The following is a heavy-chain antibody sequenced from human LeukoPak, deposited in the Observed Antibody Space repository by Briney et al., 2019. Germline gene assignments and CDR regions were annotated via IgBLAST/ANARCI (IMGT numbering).Heavy chain of an antibody. J-gene: IGHJ4*02. CDR3: ARGLVVVVAAGHSGNYEGPDY. V-gene: IGHV4-31*03. CDR2: IYYSGST. Sequence: TLSLICTVSGGSISSGGYYWSWIRQHPGKGPEWIGYIYYSGSTYYNPSLKSRVTISVDTSKNQFSLKLSSVTAADTAVYYCARGLVVVVAAGHSGNYEGPDYWGQGTLVTVSS. D-gene: IGHD2-15*01. CDR1: GGSISSGGYY.